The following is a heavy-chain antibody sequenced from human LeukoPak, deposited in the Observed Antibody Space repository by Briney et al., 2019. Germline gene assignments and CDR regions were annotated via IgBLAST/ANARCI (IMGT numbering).Heavy chain of an antibody. V-gene: IGHV3-11*01. J-gene: IGHJ5*02. D-gene: IGHD3-10*01. CDR2: ISSSGSTI. CDR1: GFTFSDYY. CDR3: ARDTGWFGELTPFDP. Sequence: GGPLRLSCAASGFTFSDYYMSWIRQAPGKGLEWVSYISSSGSTIYYADSVKGRFTISRDNAKNSLYLQMNSLRAEDTAVYYCARDTGWFGELTPFDPWGQGTLVTVSS.